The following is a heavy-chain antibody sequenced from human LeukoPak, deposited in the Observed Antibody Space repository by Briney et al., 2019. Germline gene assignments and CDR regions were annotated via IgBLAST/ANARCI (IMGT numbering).Heavy chain of an antibody. D-gene: IGHD3-10*01. CDR3: ARSVRGVASLWYYYYMDV. CDR2: ISSSGSTI. V-gene: IGHV3-11*04. Sequence: PWGSLRLSCAASGFTFSDYYMSWIRQAPGKGLEWVSYISSSGSTIYYADSVKGRFTISRDNAKNSLYLQMNSLRAEDTAVYYCARSVRGVASLWYYYYMDVWGKGTTVTVSS. CDR1: GFTFSDYY. J-gene: IGHJ6*03.